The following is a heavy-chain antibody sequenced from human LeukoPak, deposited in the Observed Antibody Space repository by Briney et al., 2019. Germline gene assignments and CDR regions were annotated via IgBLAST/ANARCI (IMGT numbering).Heavy chain of an antibody. CDR1: GFSFSSYA. J-gene: IGHJ4*02. D-gene: IGHD6-19*01. Sequence: GGSLKLSCAASGFSFSSYAMSWVRQAPGKGLEWVSTISGSGDNTYYAESVKGRFTISRDNSKNTLFLQMNSLRAEDTAVFYCAKRSGYTTGWFFDFWGQGTLVTVSS. V-gene: IGHV3-23*01. CDR3: AKRSGYTTGWFFDF. CDR2: ISGSGDNT.